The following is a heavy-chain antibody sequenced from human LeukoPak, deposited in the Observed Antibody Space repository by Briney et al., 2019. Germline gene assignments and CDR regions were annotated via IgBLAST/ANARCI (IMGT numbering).Heavy chain of an antibody. CDR2: IYYSGST. J-gene: IGHJ3*02. V-gene: IGHV4-59*08. CDR3: AREYSSSSGRRAFDI. CDR1: GGSISSYY. Sequence: SETLSLTCTVSGGSISSYYWNSIRQPPGKGLEWIGYIYYSGSTNYNPSLKSRVTILVDTSKNQFSLRLSSVTAADTAVYYCAREYSSSSGRRAFDIWGQGTMVTVSS. D-gene: IGHD6-6*01.